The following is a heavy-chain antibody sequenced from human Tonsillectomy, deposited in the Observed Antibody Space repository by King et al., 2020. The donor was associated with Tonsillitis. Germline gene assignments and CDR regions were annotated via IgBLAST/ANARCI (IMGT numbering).Heavy chain of an antibody. CDR1: GFTFSSYA. D-gene: IGHD3-16*01. CDR3: AKEGAEYFDY. V-gene: IGHV3-23*04. Sequence: QLVQSGGGLVQPGGSLRLACAASGFTFSSYAMSCVRQAPGKGQEWVAAISGSGSRAYYADSVKGRLTSSRDNSKNTLYLQMNSLRAEDTAVYYCAKEGAEYFDYWGQGTLVTVSS. CDR2: ISGSGSRA. J-gene: IGHJ4*02.